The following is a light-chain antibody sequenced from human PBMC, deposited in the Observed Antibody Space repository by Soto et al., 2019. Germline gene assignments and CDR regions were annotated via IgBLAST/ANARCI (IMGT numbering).Light chain of an antibody. J-gene: IGKJ5*01. CDR1: QSVSSY. Sequence: IVLTQSPATLSLSPGERATLSSRPSQSVSSYLAWYQQKPGQAPRLLIYDASSRATGIPARFSGSGSGTDFTLTISRLEPEDFALYYCQHYAHNSPITFGQGTRLEVK. V-gene: IGKV3-11*01. CDR2: DAS. CDR3: QHYAHNSPIT.